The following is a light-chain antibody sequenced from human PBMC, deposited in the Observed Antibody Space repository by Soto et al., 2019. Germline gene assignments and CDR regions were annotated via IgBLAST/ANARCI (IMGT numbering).Light chain of an antibody. CDR2: EVS. CDR3: SSYTSSSTYV. V-gene: IGLV2-14*01. CDR1: SSDFGSYNY. J-gene: IGLJ1*01. Sequence: QYALTQPASVSGSPGQSITISCTGTSSDFGSYNYVSWYQQHPGKAPKLMIYEVSNRPSGVSNRFAGSKSGNTASLTISGHHAEDEADYYGSSYTSSSTYVFGTGTKVTVL.